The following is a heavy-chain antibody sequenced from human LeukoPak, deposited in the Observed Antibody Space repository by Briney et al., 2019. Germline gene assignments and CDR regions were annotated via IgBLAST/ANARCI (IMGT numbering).Heavy chain of an antibody. CDR3: ARGPLRITIFGVEAGTFDI. CDR2: IIPNSGGT. J-gene: IGHJ3*02. D-gene: IGHD3-3*01. CDR1: GYSFTGYY. Sequence: GASVKVSCKASGYSFTGYYMHWVRQAPGQGLEWMGRIIPNSGGTNSAQKFQGRITMTTDTSITTAYMELSRLRSDDTAVYYCARGPLRITIFGVEAGTFDIWGQGTMVTVSS. V-gene: IGHV1-2*06.